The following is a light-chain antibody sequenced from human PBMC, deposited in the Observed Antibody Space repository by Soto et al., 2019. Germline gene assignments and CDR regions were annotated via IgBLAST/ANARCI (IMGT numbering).Light chain of an antibody. J-gene: IGKJ1*01. CDR2: GAS. Sequence: EIEMTQSPATLSLSPGERATLSCRASQSVGTNLAWYQQKPGQAPRPLIFGASTRDTGVPARISGSGSGTDCTLTISSLHSEDVAMYTCQQYNNWPEKFGQGTEVEIK. CDR1: QSVGTN. CDR3: QQYNNWPEK. V-gene: IGKV3-15*01.